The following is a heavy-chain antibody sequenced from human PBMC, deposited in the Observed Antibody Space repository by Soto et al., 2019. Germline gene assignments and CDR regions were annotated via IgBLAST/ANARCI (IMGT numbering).Heavy chain of an antibody. D-gene: IGHD2-2*01. Sequence: RGSLRLSCAASGFTFSSYAMSWVRQAPGKGLEWVSAISGSGGSTYYADSVKGRFTISRDNSKNTLYLQMNSLRAEDTAVYYCAKYRGKDIVVVPAAPMDVWGKGTTVTVSS. CDR1: GFTFSSYA. CDR2: ISGSGGST. CDR3: AKYRGKDIVVVPAAPMDV. V-gene: IGHV3-23*01. J-gene: IGHJ6*03.